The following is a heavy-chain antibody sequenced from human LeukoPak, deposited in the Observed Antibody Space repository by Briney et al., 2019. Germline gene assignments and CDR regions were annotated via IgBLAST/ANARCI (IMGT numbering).Heavy chain of an antibody. D-gene: IGHD3-10*01. CDR3: ARVRTYYGLFDP. CDR1: GFTFSSYG. CDR2: ISAYNGNT. J-gene: IGHJ5*02. V-gene: IGHV1-18*01. Sequence: PGGSLRLSCAASGFTFSSYGISWVRQAPGQGLEWMGWISAYNGNTNYAQKLQGRVTMTTDTSTSTAYMELRSLRSDDTAVYYCARVRTYYGLFDPWGQGTLVTVSS.